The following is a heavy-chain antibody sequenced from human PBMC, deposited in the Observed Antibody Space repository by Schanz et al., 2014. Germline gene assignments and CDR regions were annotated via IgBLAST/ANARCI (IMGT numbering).Heavy chain of an antibody. D-gene: IGHD4-17*01. V-gene: IGHV1-2*02. CDR1: GYSFSTYA. Sequence: QVHLVQSESELKNPGASVKVSCKTSGYSFSTYAMNWVRQAPGQGLEWMGWINPNTGGTNFAQKFQGRVTMTRDTSISTAYMELSSLRSDDTAVYYCARELRLEYYFDYWGQGTQVTVSS. CDR2: INPNTGGT. CDR3: ARELRLEYYFDY. J-gene: IGHJ4*02.